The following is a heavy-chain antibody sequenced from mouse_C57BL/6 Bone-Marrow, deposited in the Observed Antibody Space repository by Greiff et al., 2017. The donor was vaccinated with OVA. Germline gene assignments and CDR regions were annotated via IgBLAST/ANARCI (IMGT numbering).Heavy chain of an antibody. CDR1: GFNIKDYY. Sequence: EVQLQQSGAELVRPGASVKLSCTASGFNIKDYYMHWVKQRPEQGLEWIGWIDPENGDTEYASQFQGKATITADTSSNTAYLQLSSLTSEDTAVYYCTPAIDYWGQGTTLTVSS. J-gene: IGHJ2*01. CDR3: TPAIDY. V-gene: IGHV14-4*01. CDR2: IDPENGDT.